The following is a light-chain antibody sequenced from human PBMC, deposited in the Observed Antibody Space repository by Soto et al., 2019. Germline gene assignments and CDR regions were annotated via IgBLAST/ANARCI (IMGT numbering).Light chain of an antibody. V-gene: IGKV3-20*01. CDR3: QQYSNSLT. J-gene: IGKJ4*01. CDR2: GAS. CDR1: QSVSGSY. Sequence: EIVLTQSPGTLSLSPGERAALSCRASQSVSGSYLAWYQQKRGQAPRLLIHGASSRATGIPDRFSGSGSGRAFNFAIWGLEPEDFAVYYWQQYSNSLTFGGVTEVDIK.